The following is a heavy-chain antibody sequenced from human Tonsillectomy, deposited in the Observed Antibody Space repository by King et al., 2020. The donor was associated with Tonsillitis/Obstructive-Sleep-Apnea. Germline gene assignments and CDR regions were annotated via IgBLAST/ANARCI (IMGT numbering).Heavy chain of an antibody. V-gene: IGHV1-18*01. CDR1: GYTFTSYG. Sequence: QLVQSGAEVKKPGASVKVSCKASGYTFTSYGISWVRQAPGQGLEWMGWISAYNGNTDYAQKLQGRVTMTTDTSTSTAYMELRSLRSDDTAGYYCAGRGLYSRSSPFFDYWGQGTLVIVSS. D-gene: IGHD6-6*01. J-gene: IGHJ4*02. CDR2: ISAYNGNT. CDR3: AGRGLYSRSSPFFDY.